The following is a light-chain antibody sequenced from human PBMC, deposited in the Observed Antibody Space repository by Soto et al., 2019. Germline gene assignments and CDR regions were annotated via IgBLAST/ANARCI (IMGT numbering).Light chain of an antibody. CDR3: SSYTSSSTLYV. V-gene: IGLV2-14*01. CDR2: DVS. CDR1: SSDVGGYNY. Sequence: QSVLTQPASVSGSPGQSITISCTGTSSDVGGYNYVSWYQQHPGKAPKLMIYDVSNRPSGVSSRFSGSKSGNTASLTISGLQAEDEADYYCSSYTSSSTLYVFGTGTKVT. J-gene: IGLJ1*01.